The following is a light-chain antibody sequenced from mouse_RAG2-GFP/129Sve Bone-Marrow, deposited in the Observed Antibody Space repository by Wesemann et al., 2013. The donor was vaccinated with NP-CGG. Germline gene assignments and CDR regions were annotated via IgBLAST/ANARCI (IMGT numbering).Light chain of an antibody. CDR1: ENIYSN. V-gene: IGKV12-41*01. J-gene: IGKJ4*01. CDR3: QHFWSTPFT. Sequence: DIQMTQSPASLSVSVGETVTITCRASENIYSNLAWYQQKQGKSPQLLVYNAKTLADGVPSRFSGSGSGTQYSLKINSLQPEDFGSYYCQHFWSTPFTFGSGTKLEIK. CDR2: NAK.